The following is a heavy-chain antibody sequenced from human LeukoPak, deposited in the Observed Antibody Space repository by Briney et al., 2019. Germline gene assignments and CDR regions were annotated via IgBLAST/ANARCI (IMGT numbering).Heavy chain of an antibody. Sequence: ASVKVSCKASGYTFTGYYIHWVRQAPGQGLEWMGWINPNNGGTNYAQKFQGRVTITRDTSISTAYMQLSRLTSDDTAVYYCARDGDGYINFDYWGQGTLVTVSS. CDR3: ARDGDGYINFDY. D-gene: IGHD5-24*01. J-gene: IGHJ4*02. CDR2: INPNNGGT. CDR1: GYTFTGYY. V-gene: IGHV1-2*02.